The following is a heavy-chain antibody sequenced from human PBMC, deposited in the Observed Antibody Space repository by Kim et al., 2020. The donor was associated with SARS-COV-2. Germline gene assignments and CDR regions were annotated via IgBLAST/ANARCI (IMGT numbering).Heavy chain of an antibody. V-gene: IGHV1-3*01. Sequence: QGRVTITRDTSASTAYMELSSLRSEDTAVYYCARSIPGGNYYDSSGSFDYWGQGTLVTVSS. D-gene: IGHD3-22*01. J-gene: IGHJ4*02. CDR3: ARSIPGGNYYDSSGSFDY.